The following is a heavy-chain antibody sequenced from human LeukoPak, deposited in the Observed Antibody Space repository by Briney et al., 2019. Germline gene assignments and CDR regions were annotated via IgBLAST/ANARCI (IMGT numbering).Heavy chain of an antibody. CDR1: GFTFSSYE. J-gene: IGHJ4*02. V-gene: IGHV3-48*03. D-gene: IGHD6-13*01. CDR3: ARSGYSSSWYVRGAFDY. CDR2: ISSSGSTI. Sequence: GGSLRLSCAASGFTFSSYEMNWVRQAPGKGLEWVSYISSSGSTIYYADSVKGRFTISRDNAKNSLYPQMNSLRAEDTAVYYCARSGYSSSWYVRGAFDYWGQGTLVTVSS.